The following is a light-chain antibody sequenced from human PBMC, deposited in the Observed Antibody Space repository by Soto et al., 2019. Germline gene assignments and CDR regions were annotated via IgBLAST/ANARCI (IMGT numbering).Light chain of an antibody. V-gene: IGLV2-14*03. CDR1: SSDISGYNY. Sequence: QSALTQPASVSGSPGQSITISCTGTSSDISGYNYVSWYQQHPGKAPKLMIYDVSIRPSGVSNRFSGSKSGNTASLTISGLQAEDEADYYCSSYTSSDTLVFGGGTKLTVL. CDR3: SSYTSSDTLV. CDR2: DVS. J-gene: IGLJ2*01.